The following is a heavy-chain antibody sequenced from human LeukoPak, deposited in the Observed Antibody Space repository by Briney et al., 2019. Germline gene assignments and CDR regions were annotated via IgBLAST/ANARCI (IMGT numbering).Heavy chain of an antibody. Sequence: PSETLSLTCTVSGGSISSHYWSWIRQPPGKGLEWIGYIYYSGSTNYDPSLKSRVTISVDRSKNQFSLKLSSVTAADTAVYYCASHYYDSSGYFGEFDYWGQGTLVTVSS. CDR2: IYYSGST. CDR1: GGSISSHY. J-gene: IGHJ4*02. CDR3: ASHYYDSSGYFGEFDY. V-gene: IGHV4-59*11. D-gene: IGHD3-22*01.